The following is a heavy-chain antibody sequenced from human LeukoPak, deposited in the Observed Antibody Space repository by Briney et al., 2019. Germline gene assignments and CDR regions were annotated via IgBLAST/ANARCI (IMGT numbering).Heavy chain of an antibody. D-gene: IGHD3-22*01. V-gene: IGHV5-51*01. Sequence: GASLKISCKGSGYIFTSYWIGWVRQMPGKGLEWMGIIYPGDSDTRYSPSFQGQVTISADKSISTAYLQWSSLKASDTAMYYCARPIYYYDSSGYSSDAFDIWGQGTMVTVSS. CDR1: GYIFTSYW. CDR3: ARPIYYYDSSGYSSDAFDI. J-gene: IGHJ3*02. CDR2: IYPGDSDT.